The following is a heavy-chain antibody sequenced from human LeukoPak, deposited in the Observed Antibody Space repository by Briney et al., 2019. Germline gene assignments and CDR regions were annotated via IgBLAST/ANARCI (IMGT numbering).Heavy chain of an antibody. Sequence: SETLSLTCTVSGGSISSGGYYWSWIRQPPGKGLEWIGYIYYSGSTDYNPSLKSRVTISVDTSKNQFSLKLSSVTAADTAVYYCARHVGHYGSGSYRVEWYFDLWGRGTLVTVSS. D-gene: IGHD3-10*01. CDR2: IYYSGST. J-gene: IGHJ2*01. V-gene: IGHV4-61*08. CDR3: ARHVGHYGSGSYRVEWYFDL. CDR1: GGSISSGGYY.